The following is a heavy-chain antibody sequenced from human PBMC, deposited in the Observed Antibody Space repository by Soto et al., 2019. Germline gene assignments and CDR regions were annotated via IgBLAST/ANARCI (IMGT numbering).Heavy chain of an antibody. V-gene: IGHV1-46*01. CDR2: INPRPDST. CDR3: AREFPSTYWFDP. J-gene: IGHJ5*02. D-gene: IGHD3-16*01. Sequence: EASVKVSCKTSGYPFINFYVHWVRQAPGQGLEWLGNINPRPDSTVYAPKFEDRVSMTREPSTSTVYMELSSLTSDDTAMYYCAREFPSTYWFDPWGHGTLVTVSS. CDR1: GYPFINFY.